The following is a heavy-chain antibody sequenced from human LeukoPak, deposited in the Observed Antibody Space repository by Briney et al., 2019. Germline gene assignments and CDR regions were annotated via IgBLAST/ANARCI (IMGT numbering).Heavy chain of an antibody. CDR3: TRHVSGGSPTPYFDY. CDR2: IRSKANSYAT. V-gene: IGHV3-73*01. CDR1: GFTFSGSA. D-gene: IGHD1-26*01. Sequence: GGSLRLSCAASGFTFSGSAMHWVRQASGKGLEWVGRIRSKANSYATAYAASVKGRFTISRDDSKNTAYLQMNSLKTEDTAVYYCTRHVSGGSPTPYFDYWGQGTLVTVSS. J-gene: IGHJ4*02.